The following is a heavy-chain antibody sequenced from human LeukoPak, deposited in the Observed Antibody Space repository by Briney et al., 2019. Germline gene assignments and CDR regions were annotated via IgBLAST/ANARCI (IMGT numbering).Heavy chain of an antibody. CDR1: GGSFSGYY. CDR2: INHSGST. J-gene: IGHJ4*02. CDR3: ARGDTAAGDYYFDY. Sequence: SETLSLTCAVYGGSFSGYYWSWIRQPPGKGLEWIGEINHSGSTNYNPSLKSRVTISVDTSKNQFSLKLSSVTAADTAVYYCARGDTAAGDYYFDYWGQGTLVTVSS. D-gene: IGHD6-13*01. V-gene: IGHV4-34*01.